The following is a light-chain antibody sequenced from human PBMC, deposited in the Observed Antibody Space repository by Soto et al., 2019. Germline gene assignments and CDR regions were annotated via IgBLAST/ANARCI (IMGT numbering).Light chain of an antibody. CDR1: SSNIGSNY. Sequence: QSVLTQPPSASGTPGQRVTISCSGSSSNIGSNYVSWYQHLPGTAPKLLIYDNNKRPSGIPDRFSGSQSGTSATLGITGLQTGDEADYYCGTWDSSLSAVFGGGTQLTVL. V-gene: IGLV1-51*01. CDR3: GTWDSSLSAV. CDR2: DNN. J-gene: IGLJ2*01.